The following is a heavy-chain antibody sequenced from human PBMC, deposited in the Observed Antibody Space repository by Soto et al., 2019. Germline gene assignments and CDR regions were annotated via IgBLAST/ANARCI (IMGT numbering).Heavy chain of an antibody. Sequence: ASVKVSCKASGFTFTSSAVQWVRQARGQRLEWIGWIVVGSGNTNYAQKFQERVTITRDMSTSTAYMELSSLRSEDTAVYYCAADSGIMITFGGVIDDAFDIWGQGTMVTVSS. V-gene: IGHV1-58*01. CDR2: IVVGSGNT. D-gene: IGHD3-16*02. CDR1: GFTFTSSA. CDR3: AADSGIMITFGGVIDDAFDI. J-gene: IGHJ3*02.